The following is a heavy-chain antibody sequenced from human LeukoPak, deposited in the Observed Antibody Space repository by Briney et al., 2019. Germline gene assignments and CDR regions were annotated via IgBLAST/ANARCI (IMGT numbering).Heavy chain of an antibody. J-gene: IGHJ5*02. V-gene: IGHV5-51*01. D-gene: IGHD5-18*01. CDR2: IYPGDSRT. CDR3: ACREFYSPWPGP. CDR1: GYSFTSYW. Sequence: GESLKISCQGSGYSFTSYWIGWARPTPGKGLEWMGVIYPGDSRTRYNPSFEGQVTISADKSINTAYLQWSSLKASDTAMYYCACREFYSPWPGPWGQGTLVTVSS.